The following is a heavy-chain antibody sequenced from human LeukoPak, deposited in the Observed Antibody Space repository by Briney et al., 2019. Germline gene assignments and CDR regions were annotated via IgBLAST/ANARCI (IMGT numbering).Heavy chain of an antibody. CDR1: GLTFSRYS. Sequence: GGSLRLSCAVSGLTFSRYSMNLVRPAPGAGPERVSSISSSSTYIYHADSVKGRFTISRDNAKNSLYLQMNSLRAEDTAVYYCARDGAAAGTELDYWGQGTLVTVSS. V-gene: IGHV3-21*01. D-gene: IGHD6-13*01. CDR2: ISSSSTYI. CDR3: ARDGAAAGTELDY. J-gene: IGHJ4*02.